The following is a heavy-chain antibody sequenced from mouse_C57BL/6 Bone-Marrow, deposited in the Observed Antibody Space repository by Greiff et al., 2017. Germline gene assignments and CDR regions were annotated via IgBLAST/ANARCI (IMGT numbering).Heavy chain of an antibody. Sequence: QVQLQQSGAELARPGASVKLSCKASGYTFTSYTMHWVKQRPGQGLEWIGYINPSSGYTKYNQKFKDKATLTADKSSSTAYMQLSSLTSADSAVYYCARVGSLFAYWGQGTLVTVSA. CDR3: ARVGSLFAY. V-gene: IGHV1-4*01. CDR2: INPSSGYT. CDR1: GYTFTSYT. J-gene: IGHJ3*01.